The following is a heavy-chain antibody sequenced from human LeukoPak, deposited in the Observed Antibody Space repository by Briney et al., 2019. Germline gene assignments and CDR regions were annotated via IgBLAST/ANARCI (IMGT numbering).Heavy chain of an antibody. CDR2: ISSISDHI. J-gene: IGHJ4*02. CDR1: GFTFSSYS. V-gene: IGHV3-21*01. Sequence: GGSLRLSCAASGFTFSSYSMNWVRQAPGKGLEWVSSISSISDHIYYADSVKGRFTISRDNAKNSLYLQMNSLRVEDTAVYYCATTLTRDSSGSYGALDYWGQGTLVTVSS. CDR3: ATTLTRDSSGSYGALDY. D-gene: IGHD3-22*01.